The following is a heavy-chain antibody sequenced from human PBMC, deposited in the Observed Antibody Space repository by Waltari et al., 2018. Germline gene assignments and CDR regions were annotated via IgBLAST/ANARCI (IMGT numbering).Heavy chain of an antibody. V-gene: IGHV3-23*04. Sequence: EVQLVESGGDLVQPGGSLRLSCAASGFTFNTYAMSWVRQAPGKGLEWVSTISGGGGSTYYADSVKGRFTISRDSSKNTLYLQMNSLGAEDTAVYYCAKFMGGAYYDAFDIWGQGTMVTVSS. D-gene: IGHD1-26*01. CDR3: AKFMGGAYYDAFDI. CDR2: ISGGGGST. J-gene: IGHJ3*02. CDR1: GFTFNTYA.